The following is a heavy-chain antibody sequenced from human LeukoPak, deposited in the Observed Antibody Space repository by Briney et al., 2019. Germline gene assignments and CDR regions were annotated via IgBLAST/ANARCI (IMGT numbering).Heavy chain of an antibody. Sequence: GASVKVSCKASGGTFSSYAISWVRQAPGQGLEWMGGIIPGFGTANYAQKFQGRVTITADESTSTAYMELSSLRSEDTAVYYCARDRPRYCSSTSCYILHYYYYGMDVWGQGTTVTVSS. CDR2: IIPGFGTA. CDR3: ARDRPRYCSSTSCYILHYYYYGMDV. J-gene: IGHJ6*02. D-gene: IGHD2-2*02. CDR1: GGTFSSYA. V-gene: IGHV1-69*13.